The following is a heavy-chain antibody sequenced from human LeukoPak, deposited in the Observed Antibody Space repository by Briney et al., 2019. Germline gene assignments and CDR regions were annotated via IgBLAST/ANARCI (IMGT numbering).Heavy chain of an antibody. V-gene: IGHV3-13*01. J-gene: IGHJ6*02. CDR3: ARAVYGSGSPRCGLDV. CDR2: STAGDT. Sequence: GGSLRLSWAASGFQFSGFDMHWIRQAIGNGLEWVAASTAGDTFYPDSVRGRFTISRENAKNTLYLQLNSLRAGDTAVYYCARAVYGSGSPRCGLDVWGRGTTVTVSS. CDR1: GFQFSGFD. D-gene: IGHD3-10*01.